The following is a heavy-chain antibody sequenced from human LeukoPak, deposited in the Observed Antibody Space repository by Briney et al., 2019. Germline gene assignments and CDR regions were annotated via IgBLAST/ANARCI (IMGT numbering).Heavy chain of an antibody. CDR3: ASVAVAGPTFDY. Sequence: SETLSLTCTVSGGSISSGGYYWSWIRQHPGKGLEWIGYIYYSGSTYYNPSLKSRVTISVDTSKNQFSLKLSSVTAADTAVYYCASVAVAGPTFDYWGQGTLVTVS. J-gene: IGHJ4*02. V-gene: IGHV4-31*03. CDR2: IYYSGST. CDR1: GGSISSGGYY. D-gene: IGHD6-19*01.